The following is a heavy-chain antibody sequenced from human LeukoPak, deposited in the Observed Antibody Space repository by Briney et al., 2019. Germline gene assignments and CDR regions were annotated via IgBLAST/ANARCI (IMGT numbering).Heavy chain of an antibody. CDR3: AKDRLRDIVGATTHWFDP. Sequence: GGSLRLSCVASGLSFSSYAMHWVRQAPGKGLEWGAVISYDGSNKYYADSVKGRFTISRDNSKNTLYLQMNSLRAEDTAMYYCAKDRLRDIVGATTHWFDPWGQGTLVTVSS. CDR2: ISYDGSNK. J-gene: IGHJ5*02. D-gene: IGHD1-26*01. V-gene: IGHV3-30*18. CDR1: GLSFSSYA.